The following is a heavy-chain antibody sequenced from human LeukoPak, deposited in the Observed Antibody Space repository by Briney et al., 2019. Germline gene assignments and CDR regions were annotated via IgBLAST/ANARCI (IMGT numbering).Heavy chain of an antibody. Sequence: GGSLRLSCAASGFTFSSYSMNWVRQAPGKGLEWVSSISSSSSYIYYADSVKSRFTISRDNAKNSLYLQMNSLRAEDTAVYYCARADYTYYYDSSGPNSFDYWGQGTLVTVSS. CDR1: GFTFSSYS. V-gene: IGHV3-21*01. D-gene: IGHD3-22*01. CDR3: ARADYTYYYDSSGPNSFDY. J-gene: IGHJ4*02. CDR2: ISSSSSYI.